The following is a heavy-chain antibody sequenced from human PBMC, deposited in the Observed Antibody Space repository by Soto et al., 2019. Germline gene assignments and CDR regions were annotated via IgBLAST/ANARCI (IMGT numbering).Heavy chain of an antibody. J-gene: IGHJ4*02. CDR1: GFTFGNYA. CDR2: SRNQTYSGAT. V-gene: IGHV3-49*04. Sequence: GGSLRLSCTASGFTFGNYAINWVRQAPGKGLEWVGLSRNQTYSGATEYAASMKGRFTISRDDSKNIAYLQMNSLKTEDSAVYYCTRAESPNIAYFFDYWGQGTLVAVSS. CDR3: TRAESPNIAYFFDY.